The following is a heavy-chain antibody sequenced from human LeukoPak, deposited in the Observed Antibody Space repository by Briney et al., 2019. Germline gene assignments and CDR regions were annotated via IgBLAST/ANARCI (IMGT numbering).Heavy chain of an antibody. CDR1: GGSISSYY. V-gene: IGHV4-4*07. CDR3: ARGGYYYDSSGYCDAFDI. Sequence: SETLSLTCTVSGGSISSYYWSWIRQPAGKGLEWIGRIYYSGSTNYNPSLKSRVTISVDTSKNQFSLKLSSVTAADTAVYYCARGGYYYDSSGYCDAFDIWGQGTMVTVSS. J-gene: IGHJ3*02. D-gene: IGHD3-22*01. CDR2: IYYSGST.